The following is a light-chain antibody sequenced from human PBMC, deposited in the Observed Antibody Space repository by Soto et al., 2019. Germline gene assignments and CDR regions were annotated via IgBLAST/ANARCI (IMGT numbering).Light chain of an antibody. Sequence: DIKLTQSPSSLSAYVGARVTLTCLASQTISNFLSWYQQKPGKAPKLLIYAASGLQSDVPSRFSGSGSGTDFTLTISSLQPEDFATYYCQQSYSTPWTFGQGTKVDIK. J-gene: IGKJ1*01. V-gene: IGKV1-39*01. CDR3: QQSYSTPWT. CDR1: QTISNF. CDR2: AAS.